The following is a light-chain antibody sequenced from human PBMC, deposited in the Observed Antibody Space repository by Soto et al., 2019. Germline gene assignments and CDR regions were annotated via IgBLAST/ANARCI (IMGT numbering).Light chain of an antibody. CDR1: ENVRTF. Sequence: EIVLTQSPATLSLSPGARATLSCSTSENVRTFVDWYQQKPGQAPRLLIYGASNRATGIPARFSGSGSGTDFTLTISNLEPEDFAVYYCQQHSHWPPWTFGQGTKVDIK. CDR3: QQHSHWPPWT. CDR2: GAS. V-gene: IGKV3-11*01. J-gene: IGKJ1*01.